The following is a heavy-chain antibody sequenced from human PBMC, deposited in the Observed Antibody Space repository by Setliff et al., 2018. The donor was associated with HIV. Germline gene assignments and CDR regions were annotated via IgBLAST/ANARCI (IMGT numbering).Heavy chain of an antibody. CDR2: IYTSGDA. D-gene: IGHD4-4*01. Sequence: PSETLSLTCTVSGDSIDGHYWTWIRQPPGKGLEWLGYIYTSGDANYNSSLRRRLTMSIDTVKSVFFLKLTSLTAADTAVYYCARWNFMTTVTFDYWGQGTLVTVSS. CDR3: ARWNFMTTVTFDY. V-gene: IGHV4-4*08. CDR1: GDSIDGHY. J-gene: IGHJ4*02.